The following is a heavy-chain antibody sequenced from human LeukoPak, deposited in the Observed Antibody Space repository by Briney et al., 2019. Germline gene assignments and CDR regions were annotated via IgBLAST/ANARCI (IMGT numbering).Heavy chain of an antibody. CDR1: GFTFSSYS. CDR3: AKAEHIVVVTALFDY. D-gene: IGHD2-21*02. CDR2: ISNGGDNT. Sequence: GGSQRLSCAASGFTFSSYSMNWVRQAPGKGLEWVSAISNGGDNTYYADSVKGRFTISRDNSKNTLYLQMNSLRAEDTAVYYCAKAEHIVVVTALFDYWGQGTLVTVSS. J-gene: IGHJ4*02. V-gene: IGHV3-23*01.